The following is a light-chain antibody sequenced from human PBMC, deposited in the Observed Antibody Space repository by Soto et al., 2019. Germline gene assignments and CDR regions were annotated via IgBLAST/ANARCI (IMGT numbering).Light chain of an antibody. J-gene: IGKJ1*01. V-gene: IGKV3-20*01. CDR3: HQFGESPQM. CDR2: PTT. Sequence: EIVLTQSPGTLSLSPGDRATLSGRASQSLSVSYIAWDQQKPGQAPRLLLYPTTTSDAGIPERFTGRGSGTPFPLALRRLGADDFAVYYGHQFGESPQMVGQGTPVEV. CDR1: QSLSVSY.